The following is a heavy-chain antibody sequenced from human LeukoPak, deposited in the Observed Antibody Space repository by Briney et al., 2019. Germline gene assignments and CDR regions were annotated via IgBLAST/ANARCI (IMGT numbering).Heavy chain of an antibody. CDR3: ARYRMAGYGDSTPRGGMDV. J-gene: IGHJ6*02. Sequence: SRVTISVDTSKNQFSLKLSSVTAADTAVYYCARYRMAGYGDSTPRGGMDVWGQGTTVTVSS. V-gene: IGHV4-34*01. D-gene: IGHD4-17*01.